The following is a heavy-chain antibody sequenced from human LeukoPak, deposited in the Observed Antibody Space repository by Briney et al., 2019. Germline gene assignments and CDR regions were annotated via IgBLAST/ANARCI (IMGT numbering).Heavy chain of an antibody. D-gene: IGHD5-18*01. Sequence: HPGGSLRLSCAASGFTFSSYAMSWVRQAPGKGLEWVSAISGSGGSTYYADSVKGRFTISRDNPKNTLFLQMNSLKTEDTAVYYCARGDLIQLWSPSFDPWGQGTLVTVSS. V-gene: IGHV3-23*01. CDR2: ISGSGGST. CDR1: GFTFSSYA. J-gene: IGHJ5*02. CDR3: ARGDLIQLWSPSFDP.